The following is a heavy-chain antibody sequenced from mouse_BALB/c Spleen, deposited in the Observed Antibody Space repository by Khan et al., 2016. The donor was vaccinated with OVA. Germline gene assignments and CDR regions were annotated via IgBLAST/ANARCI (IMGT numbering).Heavy chain of an antibody. Sequence: QVQLKESGAELVNPGASVNMSCKASGYTFTSYWIHWVKQRPGQGLEWIGYINPSTGYTEYNQKFKDKATLTTDTSSSTAYLHLSSLTSEDSAVYYCTRRRLCDIFVYWGQGTLVTVSA. J-gene: IGHJ3*01. CDR3: TRRRLCDIFVY. CDR2: INPSTGYT. V-gene: IGHV1-7*01. CDR1: GYTFTSYW.